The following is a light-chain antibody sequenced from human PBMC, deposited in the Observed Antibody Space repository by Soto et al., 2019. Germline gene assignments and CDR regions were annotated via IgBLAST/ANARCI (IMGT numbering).Light chain of an antibody. Sequence: DIQMTQSPSSLSASVGVRVTITFRASQSMSSYLNWYQQKPGKAPKLLIYAASSLQSGVPSRFSGSGSGTDFTLTISSLQPEDFATYYCQQSYSTLWTFGQGTKVDIK. V-gene: IGKV1-39*01. CDR1: QSMSSY. CDR2: AAS. J-gene: IGKJ1*01. CDR3: QQSYSTLWT.